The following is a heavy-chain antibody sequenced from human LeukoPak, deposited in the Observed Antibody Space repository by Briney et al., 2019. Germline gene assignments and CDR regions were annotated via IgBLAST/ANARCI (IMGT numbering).Heavy chain of an antibody. CDR2: IYHSGST. V-gene: IGHV4-39*07. Sequence: SETLSLTCTVSGGSISGSSYYWGWIRQPPGKGLEWIGEIYHSGSTNYNPSLESRVTISVDKSKNQFSLKLSSVTAADTAMYYCARDSYGDYWGQGTLVTVSS. CDR3: ARDSYGDY. J-gene: IGHJ4*02. CDR1: GGSISGSSYY. D-gene: IGHD3-10*01.